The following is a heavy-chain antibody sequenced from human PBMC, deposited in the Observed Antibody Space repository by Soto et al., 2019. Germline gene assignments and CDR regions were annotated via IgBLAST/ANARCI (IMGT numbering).Heavy chain of an antibody. CDR1: GDSITRGGYY. CDR2: IYYSGIT. J-gene: IGHJ5*02. V-gene: IGHV4-31*03. Sequence: QVQLQESGPELLKPSQTLSLTCTVSGDSITRGGYYWSWIRQHPGKGLEWIGFIYYSGITYYKPSLKSRLTISLDPSKNQFYLKLPSMTAADTAVYYCARRAKVGEFGADWFDPWGQGTLVTVSS. D-gene: IGHD3-10*01. CDR3: ARRAKVGEFGADWFDP.